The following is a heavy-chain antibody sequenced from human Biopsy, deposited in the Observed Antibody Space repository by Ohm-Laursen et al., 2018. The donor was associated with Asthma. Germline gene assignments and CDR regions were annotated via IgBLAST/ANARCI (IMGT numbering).Heavy chain of an antibody. V-gene: IGHV3-23*01. D-gene: IGHD6-19*01. CDR2: ISPDGRSA. CDR1: GFTFGGYA. CDR3: ARDSYSSGLYDDFES. Sequence: SLRLSCAASGFTFGGYAMSWARQAPGKGLEWVSTISPDGRSAHGPDSFRGRFTISRDNSRDTLYLQMRSLRAEDTAVYYCARDSYSSGLYDDFESWGQGTLVTVSS. J-gene: IGHJ4*02.